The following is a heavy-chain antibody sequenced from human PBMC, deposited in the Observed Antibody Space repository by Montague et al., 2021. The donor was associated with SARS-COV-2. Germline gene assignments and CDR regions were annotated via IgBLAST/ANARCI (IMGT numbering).Heavy chain of an antibody. Sequence: TLSLTCTVSGDSITTYSYFWSWIRQVPGKGLEWIGYINHSGSAYYSVSLKSRVTISTDTSKNQFSLELISVTTADTAVYFCARKRSGYDVDYFDYWGQGALVTVSS. CDR2: INHSGSA. CDR1: GDSITTYSYF. CDR3: ARKRSGYDVDYFDY. D-gene: IGHD5-12*01. J-gene: IGHJ4*02. V-gene: IGHV4-31*03.